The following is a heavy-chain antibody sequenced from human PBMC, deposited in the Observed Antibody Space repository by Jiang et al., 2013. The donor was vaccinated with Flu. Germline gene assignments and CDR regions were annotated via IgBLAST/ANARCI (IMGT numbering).Heavy chain of an antibody. J-gene: IGHJ5*02. D-gene: IGHD6-13*01. Sequence: GAEVKKPGSSVKVSCKASGGTFSSYAISWVRQAPGQGLEWMGGIIPIFGTANYAQKFQGRVTITADKSTSTAYMELSSLRSEDTAVYYCARGGAAAALPTGTYNWFDPWGQGTLVTVSS. CDR1: GGTFSSYA. V-gene: IGHV1-69*06. CDR3: ARGGAAAALPTGTYNWFDP. CDR2: IIPIFGTA.